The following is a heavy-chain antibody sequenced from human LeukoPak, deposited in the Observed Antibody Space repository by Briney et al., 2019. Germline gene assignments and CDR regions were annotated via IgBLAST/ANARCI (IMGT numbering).Heavy chain of an antibody. CDR2: IYPGDSDT. CDR1: GYTFTNNW. J-gene: IGHJ4*02. V-gene: IGHV5-51*01. CDR3: ATSRFYCTNGVCYSGLPFDY. Sequence: GESLKISCKASGYTFTNNWIGWVRQMPGKGLEWMGIIYPGDSDTRYSPSFQGQVTISADKSISTAYLPWSSLKASDTAMYYCATSRFYCTNGVCYSGLPFDYWGQGTLVTVSS. D-gene: IGHD2-8*01.